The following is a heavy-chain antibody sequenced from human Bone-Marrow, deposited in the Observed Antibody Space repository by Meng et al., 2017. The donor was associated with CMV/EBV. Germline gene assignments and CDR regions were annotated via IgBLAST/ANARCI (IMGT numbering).Heavy chain of an antibody. D-gene: IGHD6-6*01. J-gene: IGHJ4*02. Sequence: ESLKISCTVSGGSVSSGSYYWSWIRQPPGKGLEWIGYIYYSGSTNYNPSLKSRVTISVDTSKNQFSLKLSSVTAADTAVYYCAREGQLAAYDYWGQGTLVTVSS. CDR2: IYYSGST. CDR1: GGSVSSGSYY. V-gene: IGHV4-61*01. CDR3: AREGQLAAYDY.